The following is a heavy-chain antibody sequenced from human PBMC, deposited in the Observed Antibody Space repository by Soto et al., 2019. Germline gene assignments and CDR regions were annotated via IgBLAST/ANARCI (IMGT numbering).Heavy chain of an antibody. Sequence: QVQLQESGPGLVKPSQTLSLTCTVSGGSISSGGYYWSWIRQHPGKGLEWIGYIYYSGSTYYNPSLKSRVTITVDTSQNQFSLKLSSVTAADTAVYYCARPLRSYGPDAFDIWGQGTMVTVSS. D-gene: IGHD5-18*01. CDR3: ARPLRSYGPDAFDI. CDR1: GGSISSGGYY. CDR2: IYYSGST. V-gene: IGHV4-31*03. J-gene: IGHJ3*02.